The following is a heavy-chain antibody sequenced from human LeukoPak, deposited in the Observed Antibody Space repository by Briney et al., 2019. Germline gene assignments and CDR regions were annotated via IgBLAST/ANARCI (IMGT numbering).Heavy chain of an antibody. D-gene: IGHD6-13*01. J-gene: IGHJ4*02. Sequence: GGSLRLSCAASGFTFSSYSMNWVRQAPGRGLEWVSSISSSSSYIYYADSVKGRFTISRDNAKNSLYLQMNSLRAEDTAVYYCARDRLISSSPPYFDYWGQGTLVTVSS. CDR3: ARDRLISSSPPYFDY. CDR1: GFTFSSYS. V-gene: IGHV3-21*01. CDR2: ISSSSSYI.